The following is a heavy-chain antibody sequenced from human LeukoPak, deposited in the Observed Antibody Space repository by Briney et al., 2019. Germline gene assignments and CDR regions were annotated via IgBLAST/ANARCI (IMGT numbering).Heavy chain of an antibody. CDR1: GYTFTSYA. D-gene: IGHD6-19*01. CDR3: ARDRGSGWVLDFDY. Sequence: GASVKVSCKASGYTFTSYAMHWVRQAPGQRLEWMGWINAGNGNTKYSQKFLGRVTITRDTSASTAYMELSSLRSEDTAVYCCARDRGSGWVLDFDYWGQGTLVTVSS. V-gene: IGHV1-3*01. CDR2: INAGNGNT. J-gene: IGHJ4*02.